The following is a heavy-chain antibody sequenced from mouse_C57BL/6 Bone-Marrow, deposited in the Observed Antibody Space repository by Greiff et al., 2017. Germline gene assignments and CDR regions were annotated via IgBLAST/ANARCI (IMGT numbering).Heavy chain of an antibody. Sequence: VMLVESGAELARPGASVKLSCKASGYTFTSYGISWVKQRTGQGLEWIGEIYPRSGNTYYNEKFKGKATLTADKSSSTAYMELRSLTSEDSAVYFCARSRWLLRAWFAYWGQGTLVTVSA. CDR2: IYPRSGNT. J-gene: IGHJ3*01. CDR3: ARSRWLLRAWFAY. V-gene: IGHV1-81*01. CDR1: GYTFTSYG. D-gene: IGHD2-3*01.